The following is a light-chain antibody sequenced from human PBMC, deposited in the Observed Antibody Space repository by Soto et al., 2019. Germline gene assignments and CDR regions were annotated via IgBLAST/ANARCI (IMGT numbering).Light chain of an antibody. CDR1: QSVSSN. V-gene: IGKV3-15*01. CDR3: QQYNSWWT. CDR2: GAS. Sequence: EIVMTQSPATLSVSPGERATLSCRASQSVSSNLAWYQQKPGQAPRLLIYGASTRATGIPARFSGSGSGTEFTLTISSLHSEDFAVYYCQQYNSWWTFGQGTKVEIK. J-gene: IGKJ1*01.